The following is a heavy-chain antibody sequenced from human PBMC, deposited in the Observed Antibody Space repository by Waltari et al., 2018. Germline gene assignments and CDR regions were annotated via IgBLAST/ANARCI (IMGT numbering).Heavy chain of an antibody. V-gene: IGHV6-1*01. CDR2: PYYRSKWYN. J-gene: IGHJ6*02. CDR1: GDSVSSNSAA. CDR3: ARESWLALYDYYGMDV. D-gene: IGHD6-19*01. Sequence: QVQLQQSGPGLVQTSQTLSLTCAISGDSVSSNSAAWHWIRQSPSRGLEWLGRPYYRSKWYNDYAVSVKSRITINPDTSKNQFSLQLNSVTPEDTAVYYCARESWLALYDYYGMDVWGQGTTVTVSS.